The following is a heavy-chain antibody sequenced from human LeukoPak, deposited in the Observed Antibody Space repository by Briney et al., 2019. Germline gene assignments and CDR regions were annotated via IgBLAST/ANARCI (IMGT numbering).Heavy chain of an antibody. Sequence: ASVKVSCKASGYTFTSYDINWVRQATGQGLEWMGWMNPNSGNTGYAQKFQGRVTMTRNTSISTAYMELSSLRSEGMAVYYCARLGDDYYDSSGYDYWGQGTLVTVSS. CDR2: MNPNSGNT. CDR1: GYTFTSYD. D-gene: IGHD3-22*01. J-gene: IGHJ4*02. CDR3: ARLGDDYYDSSGYDY. V-gene: IGHV1-8*01.